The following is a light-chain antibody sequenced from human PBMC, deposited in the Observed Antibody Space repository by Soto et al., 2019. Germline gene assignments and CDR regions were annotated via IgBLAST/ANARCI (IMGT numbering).Light chain of an antibody. CDR1: QSVSSN. V-gene: IGKV3-15*01. Sequence: EIAMKQSPTTVSAPAPEIATLYFRASQSVSSNLAWYQQKPGQAHRLLIYGASIRSTGVPDRFSGSGSGTEFTLTICSLRFEDVAVYYCQQDNKRPPKFGQGTKVEI. CDR3: QQDNKRPPK. CDR2: GAS. J-gene: IGKJ1*01.